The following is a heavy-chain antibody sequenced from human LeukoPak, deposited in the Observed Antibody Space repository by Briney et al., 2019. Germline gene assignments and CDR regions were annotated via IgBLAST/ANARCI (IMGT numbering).Heavy chain of an antibody. D-gene: IGHD4-23*01. J-gene: IGHJ4*02. CDR3: ARDDHYGGNSDY. CDR1: GGSISSSSYY. Sequence: PSETPSLTCTVSGGSISSSSYYWGWIRQPPGKGLEWIGSIYYSGSTYYNPSLKSRVTISVDTSKNQFSLKLSPVTAADTAVYYCARDDHYGGNSDYWGQGTLVTVSS. CDR2: IYYSGST. V-gene: IGHV4-39*07.